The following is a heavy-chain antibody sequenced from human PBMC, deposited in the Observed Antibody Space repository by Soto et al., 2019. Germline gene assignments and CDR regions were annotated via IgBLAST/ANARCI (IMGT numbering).Heavy chain of an antibody. CDR3: ARVEWEQLHWYFDL. CDR1: GGSISSSSYY. J-gene: IGHJ2*01. CDR2: IYYSGST. V-gene: IGHV4-39*07. D-gene: IGHD1-26*01. Sequence: SETLSLTCTVSGGSISSSSYYWGWIRQPPGKGLEWIGSIYYSGSTYYNPSLKSRVTISVDTSKNQFSLKLSSVTAADTAVYYCARVEWEQLHWYFDLWGRGTLVTVSS.